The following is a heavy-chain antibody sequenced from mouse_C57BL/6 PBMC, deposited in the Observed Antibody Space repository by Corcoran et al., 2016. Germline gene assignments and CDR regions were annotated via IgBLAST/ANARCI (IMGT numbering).Heavy chain of an antibody. CDR3: ARPPYYDYDDALFAY. V-gene: IGHV1-76*01. D-gene: IGHD2-4*01. CDR2: IYPGSGNT. J-gene: IGHJ3*01. Sequence: QVQLKQSGAELVRPGASVKLSCKASGYTFTDYYINWVKQRPGQGLDWIARIYPGSGNTYYNEKFKGKATLTAEKSSRPAYMQLSSLTSEDSAVYFCARPPYYDYDDALFAYWGQGTLVTVSA. CDR1: GYTFTDYY.